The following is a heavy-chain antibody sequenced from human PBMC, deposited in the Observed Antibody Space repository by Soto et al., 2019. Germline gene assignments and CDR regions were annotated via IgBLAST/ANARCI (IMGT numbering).Heavy chain of an antibody. CDR2: ISYDGSNK. CDR3: ATVYYYDSSGYYLSFPEAAPFDY. V-gene: IGHV3-30*03. CDR1: GFTFSNYG. D-gene: IGHD3-22*01. Sequence: PGGSLRLSCAASGFTFSNYGMHWVRQAPGKGLEWVAVISYDGSNKYYADSVKGRFTISRDNSKNTLYLQMNSLRAEDTAVYYCATVYYYDSSGYYLSFPEAAPFDYWGQGTLVTVSS. J-gene: IGHJ4*02.